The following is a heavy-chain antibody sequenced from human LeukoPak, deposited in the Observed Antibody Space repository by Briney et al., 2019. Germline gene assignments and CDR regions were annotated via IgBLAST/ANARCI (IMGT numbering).Heavy chain of an antibody. J-gene: IGHJ4*02. D-gene: IGHD1-1*01. Sequence: GGSLRLSCSASGFTFSNYALAWVRQAPGKGLEYVSVITNNGVCTYYADSVKGRFTISRDNSKSTLYLQMSSLRAEDTAMYYCAMNWNCDYWGQGTLVTVSS. V-gene: IGHV3-64D*09. CDR2: ITNNGVCT. CDR3: AMNWNCDY. CDR1: GFTFSNYA.